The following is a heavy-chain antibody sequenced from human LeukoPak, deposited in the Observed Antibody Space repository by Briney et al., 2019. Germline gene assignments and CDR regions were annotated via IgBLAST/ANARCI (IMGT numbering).Heavy chain of an antibody. D-gene: IGHD3-22*01. CDR3: AKDPHDDSSGYYYFGYFDY. V-gene: IGHV3-23*01. J-gene: IGHJ4*02. CDR1: GFTFSSYA. CDR2: ISGSGGST. Sequence: GGSLRLSCAASGFTFSSYAMSWVRQAPGKGLEWVSTISGSGGSTYYADSVKGRFTISRDNSKNTLYLQMNSLRAEDTAVYYCAKDPHDDSSGYYYFGYFDYWGQGTLVTVSS.